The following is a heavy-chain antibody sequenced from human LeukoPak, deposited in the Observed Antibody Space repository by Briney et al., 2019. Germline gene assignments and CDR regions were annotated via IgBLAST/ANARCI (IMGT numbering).Heavy chain of an antibody. V-gene: IGHV4-59*01. CDR1: GGSINNYY. J-gene: IGHJ4*02. CDR3: ARGGRPSCDY. Sequence: SKTLSLTCTVSGGSINNYYWSWIRQPPGKGLEWIGYISYSGSTNYNPSLKSRVTISVDTSKNQFSLKLSSVTAADTAVYYCARGGRPSCDYWGQGTLVTVSS. D-gene: IGHD3-10*01. CDR2: ISYSGST.